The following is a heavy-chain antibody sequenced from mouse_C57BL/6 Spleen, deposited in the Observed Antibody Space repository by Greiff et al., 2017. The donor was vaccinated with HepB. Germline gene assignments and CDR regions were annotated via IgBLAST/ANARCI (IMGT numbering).Heavy chain of an antibody. CDR1: GYAFSSYW. CDR3: ARSGAYDGYYYAMDY. Sequence: VQLQQSGAELVKPGASVKISCKASGYAFSSYWMNWVKQRPGKGLEWIGQIYPGDGDTNYNGKFKGKATLTADKSSSTAYMQLSSLTSEDSAVYFCARSGAYDGYYYAMDYWGQGTSVTVSS. CDR2: IYPGDGDT. D-gene: IGHD2-3*01. V-gene: IGHV1-80*01. J-gene: IGHJ4*01.